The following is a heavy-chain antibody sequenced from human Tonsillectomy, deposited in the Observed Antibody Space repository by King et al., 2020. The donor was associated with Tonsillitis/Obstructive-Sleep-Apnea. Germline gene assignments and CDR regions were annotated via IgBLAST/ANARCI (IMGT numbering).Heavy chain of an antibody. CDR3: ARAGGSSGYYFDY. CDR2: IIPIFGTA. V-gene: IGHV1-69*01. CDR1: GGTFSSYA. D-gene: IGHD3-22*01. J-gene: IGHJ4*02. Sequence: QLVQSGAEVKKPGSSVKVSCKASGGTFSSYAISWVRQAPGQGLDGMGGIIPIFGTANYTPKFQGRVTRTADESTSTAYMELSSLRSEDTAVYYCARAGGSSGYYFDYWGQGTLVTVSS.